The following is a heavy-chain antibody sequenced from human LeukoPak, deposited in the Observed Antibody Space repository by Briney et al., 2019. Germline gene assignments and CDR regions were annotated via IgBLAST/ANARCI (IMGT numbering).Heavy chain of an antibody. CDR3: ARESSGGYLDY. CDR2: IKQDGSEK. Sequence: PGGSLRLSCAASGFTFSSNWMSWVRRAPGKGLEWVANIKQDGSEKYYVDSVKGRFTISRDNAKNSVYLQMNSLRAEDTAVYYCARESSGGYLDYWGRGTLVTVSS. V-gene: IGHV3-7*05. J-gene: IGHJ4*02. D-gene: IGHD3-22*01. CDR1: GFTFSSNW.